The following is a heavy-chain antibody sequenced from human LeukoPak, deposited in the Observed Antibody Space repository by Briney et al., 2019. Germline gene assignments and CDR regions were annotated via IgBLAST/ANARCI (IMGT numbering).Heavy chain of an antibody. CDR2: IGYNTGVI. CDR1: GFNFNDFA. Sequence: PGRSLRLSCAASGFNFNDFAMHWVRQAPGKGLEWVSGIGYNTGVIDYADSVKGRFTISRDNAKNSLYLQMNSLRTEDTAFYYCVKSIDRTKAPAWGYYFDRWGQGTLVTVYS. V-gene: IGHV3-9*01. J-gene: IGHJ4*02. CDR3: VKSIDRTKAPAWGYYFDR. D-gene: IGHD1-14*01.